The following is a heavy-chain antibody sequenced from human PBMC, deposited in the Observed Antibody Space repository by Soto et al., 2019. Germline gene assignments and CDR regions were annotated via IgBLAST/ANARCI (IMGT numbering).Heavy chain of an antibody. CDR3: ARRRDGYTVVWFDP. CDR1: GAPISAFD. V-gene: IGHV4-59*01. CDR2: IYYTGST. D-gene: IGHD2-21*01. J-gene: IGHJ5*02. Sequence: PWETLSLTCTASGAPISAFDWSWIRQSPGKGLEWIGHIYYTGSTNYNPSLNSRVTISLDTSKNQFSLKLSSVTAADTAVYHCARRRDGYTVVWFDPWGQRTLVTVSS.